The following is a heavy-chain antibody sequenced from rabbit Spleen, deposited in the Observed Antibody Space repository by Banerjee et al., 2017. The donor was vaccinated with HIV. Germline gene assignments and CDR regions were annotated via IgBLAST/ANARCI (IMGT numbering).Heavy chain of an antibody. CDR1: GVSFSSSSY. J-gene: IGHJ5*01. Sequence: QSLEESGGDLVKPGASLTLTCTASGVSFSSSSYMCWVRQAPGKGLEWIACIDTGSSGFTYFATWAKGRFTCSKTSSTTVTLQMTRLTAADTATYFCARGRYASSDTWELDWLDLWGPGTLVTVS. CDR3: ARGRYASSDTWELDWLDL. V-gene: IGHV1S40*01. D-gene: IGHD1-1*01. CDR2: IDTGSSGFT.